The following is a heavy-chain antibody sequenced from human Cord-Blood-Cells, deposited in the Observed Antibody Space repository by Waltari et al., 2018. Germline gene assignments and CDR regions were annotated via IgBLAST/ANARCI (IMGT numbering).Heavy chain of an antibody. J-gene: IGHJ6*02. V-gene: IGHV1-69*01. CDR3: ARRCSGGSCYSDYYYGMDV. Sequence: QGQLVQSGAEVTKPGSAVKVSCKASGGTFSSYAISWVGQAPGQGLEWMGGIIPIFGTANYAQKFQGRVTITADESTSTAYMELSSLRSEDTAVYYCARRCSGGSCYSDYYYGMDVWGQGTTVTVSS. CDR2: IIPIFGTA. CDR1: GGTFSSYA. D-gene: IGHD2-15*01.